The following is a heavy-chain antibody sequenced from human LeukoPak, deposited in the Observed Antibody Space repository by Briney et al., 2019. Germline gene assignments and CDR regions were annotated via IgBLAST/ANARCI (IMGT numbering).Heavy chain of an antibody. CDR2: INPNSGGT. V-gene: IGHV1-2*02. D-gene: IGHD2-2*01. CDR1: GYTFTCYY. J-gene: IGHJ4*02. Sequence: ASVKVSCKASGYTFTCYYMHWVRQAPGQGLEWMGWINPNSGGTNYAQKFQGRVTITRDTSISTAYMELSRLRSNDTAVYYCASTRRENFFFDYWGQGTLVTVSS. CDR3: ASTRRENFFFDY.